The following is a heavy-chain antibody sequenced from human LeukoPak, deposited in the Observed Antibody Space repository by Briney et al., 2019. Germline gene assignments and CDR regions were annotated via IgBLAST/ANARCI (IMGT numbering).Heavy chain of an antibody. V-gene: IGHV4-4*07. CDR3: ARTDYYGSGSSY. Sequence: SETLSLTCTVSGGSISSYHWSWIRQPAGRGLEWIGRIYTSGSTNYNPSLKSRVTISVDTAKNQFSLKLSSVTAADTAVYYCARTDYYGSGSSYWGQGTLVTVSS. CDR1: GGSISSYH. D-gene: IGHD3-10*01. J-gene: IGHJ4*02. CDR2: IYTSGST.